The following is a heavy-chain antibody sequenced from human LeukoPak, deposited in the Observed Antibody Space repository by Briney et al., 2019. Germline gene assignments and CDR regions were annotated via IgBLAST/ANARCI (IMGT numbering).Heavy chain of an antibody. J-gene: IGHJ4*02. CDR1: GGSISSGGYY. CDR3: ARETRSALSFDY. V-gene: IGHV4-31*03. Sequence: LSLTCTVSGGSISSGGYYWSWIRQHPGKGLEWIGYIYYSGSTYYNPSLKSRVTISVDTSKNQFSLKLSSVTAADTAVCYCARETRSALSFDYWGQGTLVTVSS. CDR2: IYYSGST. D-gene: IGHD2/OR15-2a*01.